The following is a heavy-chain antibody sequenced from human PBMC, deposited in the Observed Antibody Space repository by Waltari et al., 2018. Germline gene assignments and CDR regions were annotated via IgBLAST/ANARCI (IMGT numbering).Heavy chain of an antibody. CDR2: IYSGGST. Sequence: EVQLVETGGGLIQPGGSLRLSCAASGFTVSSNYMSWVRQAPGKGLGWVSIIYSGGSTYFADSVKGRFTISRDNAKNSLYRQMNSLRAEDTAVYYCAREGNSVHFDYWVQGTLVTVSS. CDR1: GFTVSSNY. D-gene: IGHD6-13*01. J-gene: IGHJ4*02. CDR3: AREGNSVHFDY. V-gene: IGHV3-53*02.